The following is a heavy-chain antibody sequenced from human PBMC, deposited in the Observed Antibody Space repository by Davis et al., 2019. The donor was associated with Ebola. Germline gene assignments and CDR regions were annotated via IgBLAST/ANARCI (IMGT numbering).Heavy chain of an antibody. V-gene: IGHV4-34*01. J-gene: IGHJ6*02. Sequence: SETLSLTCAVYGGSFSGYYWSWIRQPPGKGLEWIGDINHSGSTNYNPSLKSRVTISVDTSKNQFSLKLSSVTAADTAVYYCARARCTGGVCYIYYGMDVWGQGTTVTVSS. CDR3: ARARCTGGVCYIYYGMDV. CDR2: INHSGST. CDR1: GGSFSGYY. D-gene: IGHD2-8*02.